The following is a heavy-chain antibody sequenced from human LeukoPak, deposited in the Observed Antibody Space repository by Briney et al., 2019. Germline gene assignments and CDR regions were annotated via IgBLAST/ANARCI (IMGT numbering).Heavy chain of an antibody. CDR3: VREETGFDR. J-gene: IGHJ5*02. V-gene: IGHV3-53*01. CDR1: GFSVSNNY. CDR2: IYSGGST. Sequence: GGSLRLSCAVSGFSVSNNYMDWVRQAPGKGLERVAVIYSGGSTYYRDSVKGRFTISRDDSKNTLYLQMNRLRAEDTAIYFCVREETGFDRWGQGTVVTVSS.